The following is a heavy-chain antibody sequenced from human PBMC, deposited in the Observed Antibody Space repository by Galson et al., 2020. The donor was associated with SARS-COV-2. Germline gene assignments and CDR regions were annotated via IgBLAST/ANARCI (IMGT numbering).Heavy chain of an antibody. CDR3: ARSGGVWGPMDV. CDR2: ITSRSTYT. D-gene: IGHD2-21*01. J-gene: IGHJ6*04. CDR1: GFTFSNYN. V-gene: IGHV3-21*01. Sequence: GESLKISCAASGFTFSNYNMNWVRQAPGKGLEWVSSITSRSTYTYYADSVRGRFTISRDDAKDSLYLQMNSLRAEDSAVYYCARSGGVWGPMDVWGKGTTVTVSA.